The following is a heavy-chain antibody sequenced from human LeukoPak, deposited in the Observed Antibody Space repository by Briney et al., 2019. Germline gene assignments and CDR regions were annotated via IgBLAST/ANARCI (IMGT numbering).Heavy chain of an antibody. D-gene: IGHD3-10*01. CDR3: ARDPRRGFSPDAFDI. Sequence: GGSLRLSCAASGFGFTSYDMNWVRQAPGKELEWVSYISSISGSTKHYADSVKGRFTISRDNARNSLFLQMNNLRAEDTAVYYCARDPRRGFSPDAFDIWGQGTMVTVSS. CDR1: GFGFTSYD. V-gene: IGHV3-48*03. J-gene: IGHJ3*02. CDR2: ISSISGSTK.